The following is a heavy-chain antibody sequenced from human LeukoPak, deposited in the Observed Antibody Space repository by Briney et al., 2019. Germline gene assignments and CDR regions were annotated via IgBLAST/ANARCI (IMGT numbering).Heavy chain of an antibody. D-gene: IGHD4-17*01. V-gene: IGHV4-59*08. CDR2: IYYSGST. CDR3: ARTTVVRPLHFDY. J-gene: IGHJ4*02. Sequence: SETLSLTCTVSGGSISSYYWSWIRQPPGKGLEWIGYIYYSGSTNYNPSLKSRVTISVDTSKNQFSLKLSSVTAADTAVYYCARTTVVRPLHFDYWGQGTLVTVSS. CDR1: GGSISSYY.